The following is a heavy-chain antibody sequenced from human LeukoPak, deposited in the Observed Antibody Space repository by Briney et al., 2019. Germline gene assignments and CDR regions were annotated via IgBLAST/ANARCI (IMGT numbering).Heavy chain of an antibody. V-gene: IGHV1-2*02. CDR2: NNPNSGGT. CDR1: GYTFTDYY. CDR3: ARGWQINSARGLVHP. D-gene: IGHD6-6*01. J-gene: IGHJ5*02. Sequence: ASVTVSCKASGYTFTDYYLHWVRQAPGQGLEWMGLNNPNSGGTFLAQKFQGRVTMTRDTYIPTAYMELSRLSSDDTAVYYCARGWQINSARGLVHPWGKET.